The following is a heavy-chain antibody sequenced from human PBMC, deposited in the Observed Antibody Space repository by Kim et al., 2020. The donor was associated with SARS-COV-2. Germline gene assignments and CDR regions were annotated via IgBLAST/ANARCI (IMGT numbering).Heavy chain of an antibody. J-gene: IGHJ4*02. CDR2: IVVGSGNT. V-gene: IGHV1-58*02. Sequence: SVKVSCKASGFTFTSSAMQWVRQARGQRLEWIGWIVVGSGNTNYAQKFQERVTITRDMSTSTAYMELSSLRSEDTAVYYCAARGTLVGATTLFDYWGQGTLVTVSS. CDR1: GFTFTSSA. CDR3: AARGTLVGATTLFDY. D-gene: IGHD1-26*01.